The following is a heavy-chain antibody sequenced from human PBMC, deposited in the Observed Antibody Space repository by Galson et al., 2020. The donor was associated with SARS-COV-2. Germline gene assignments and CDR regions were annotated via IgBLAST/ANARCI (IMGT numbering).Heavy chain of an antibody. CDR2: ISSSGTTT. J-gene: IGHJ5*02. CDR3: ARDLTSSTGGGS. CDR1: GFTFSSYD. D-gene: IGHD2-2*01. Sequence: TGGSLRLSCAASGFTFSSYDMNWVRQAPGKGLEWVSYISSSGTTTFYADSVKGRFTISRDNAKNSLYLQMNSLRAEDTAVYSCARDLTSSTGGGSWGQGTLVTVSS. V-gene: IGHV3-48*03.